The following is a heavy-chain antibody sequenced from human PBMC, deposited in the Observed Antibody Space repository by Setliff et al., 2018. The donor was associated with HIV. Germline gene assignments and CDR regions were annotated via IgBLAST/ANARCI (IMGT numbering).Heavy chain of an antibody. CDR2: VRQGGAT. Sequence: SETLSLTCNVSHSSVSEYYWRWIRQSPGKGLEWIGYVRQGGATKYNPAFQSRVTISLETSKNQVFLSLASVTAADTAVYFCAREDPNTYRPFDYWGQGSLVTVSS. V-gene: IGHV4-59*02. J-gene: IGHJ4*03. CDR3: AREDPNTYRPFDY. CDR1: HSSVSEYY.